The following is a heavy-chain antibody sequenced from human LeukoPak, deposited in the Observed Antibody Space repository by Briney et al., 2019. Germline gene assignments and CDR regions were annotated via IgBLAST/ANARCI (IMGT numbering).Heavy chain of an antibody. J-gene: IGHJ6*03. CDR3: ARHTISTSPYYYYYMDV. Sequence: PSETLSLTCTVSGGSISSSSYYWGWIRQPPGKGLEWIGSIYYGGSTYYNPSLKSRVTISVDTSKSQFSLKLSSVTAADTAVYYCARHTISTSPYYYYYMDVWGKGTTVTVSS. CDR1: GGSISSSSYY. CDR2: IYYGGST. D-gene: IGHD2-2*01. V-gene: IGHV4-39*01.